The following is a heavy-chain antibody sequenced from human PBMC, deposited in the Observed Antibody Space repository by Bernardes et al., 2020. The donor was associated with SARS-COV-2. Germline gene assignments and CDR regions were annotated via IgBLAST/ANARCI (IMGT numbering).Heavy chain of an antibody. CDR1: GFTVTSNY. CDR2: IYSGGST. D-gene: IGHD3-22*01. Sequence: GGSLRLSCAASGFTVTSNYMHWVRQAPGKGLEWVSVIYSGGSTYYADSVKGRFTISRDNSKNTLFLQMNSLRAEDTAVYYCARGGRYYDNSGYRIDYWGQGTLVTVSS. J-gene: IGHJ4*02. V-gene: IGHV3-53*01. CDR3: ARGGRYYDNSGYRIDY.